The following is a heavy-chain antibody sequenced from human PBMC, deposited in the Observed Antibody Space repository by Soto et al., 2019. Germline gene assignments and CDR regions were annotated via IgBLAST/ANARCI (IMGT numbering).Heavy chain of an antibody. CDR1: GASVAGGSYY. Sequence: PSETLSLTCSVSGASVAGGSYYWSWVRQPPGKGLEWIGYIPSRGRPFYNPSLTSRGTISADTSKNQLSLQLTSVTAADTAVYYCVRRVAVKPRYYFDYWGQGTLVTAPQ. CDR2: IPSRGRP. V-gene: IGHV4-30-4*01. D-gene: IGHD6-19*01. CDR3: VRRVAVKPRYYFDY. J-gene: IGHJ4*02.